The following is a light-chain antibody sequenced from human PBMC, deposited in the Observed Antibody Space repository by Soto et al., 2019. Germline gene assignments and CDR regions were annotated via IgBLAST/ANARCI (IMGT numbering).Light chain of an antibody. CDR1: QSISTY. V-gene: IGKV1-39*01. Sequence: DIQMTQSPSSLSASVGDRVTLTCRASQSISTYLNWYQQKPGKAPNLLIYAASSLQSGGPSRFSGSGSETDFTLTISSLQPEDVAAYDCQQRDTIPYTFGQWTKLEI. J-gene: IGKJ2*01. CDR3: QQRDTIPYT. CDR2: AAS.